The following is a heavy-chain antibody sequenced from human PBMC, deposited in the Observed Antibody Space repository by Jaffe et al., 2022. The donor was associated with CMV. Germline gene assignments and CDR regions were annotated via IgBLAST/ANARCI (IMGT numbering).Heavy chain of an antibody. CDR2: ITHSGST. V-gene: IGHV4-34*01. D-gene: IGHD1-26*01. CDR3: ARRPRNSWFDP. J-gene: IGHJ5*02. CDR1: GGSFSGYY. Sequence: QVQLQQWGVGLLKSSETLSLTCAVYGGSFSGYYWSWIRQSPEKGLEWVGEITHSGSTYYNPSLNSRVTMSIDTSKNQFSLNLSSVTAADTAIYYCARRPRNSWFDPWGQGTLVTVSS.